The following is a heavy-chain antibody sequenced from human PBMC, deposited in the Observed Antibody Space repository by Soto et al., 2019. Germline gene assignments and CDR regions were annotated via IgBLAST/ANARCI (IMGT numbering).Heavy chain of an antibody. D-gene: IGHD1-26*01. J-gene: IGHJ4*02. CDR1: GFTFNNAW. Sequence: EVQLVESGGGLVKPGGSLRLSCAASGFTFNNAWMSWVRQAPGKGLEWVGRIKSKTDGGTTHYAAPVKGRFTISRDDSKNTLYLQMNSLKSEDTAVYYCTTGGIEGGSLYDPTLNQGYWGQGTLVTVSS. CDR2: IKSKTDGGTT. V-gene: IGHV3-15*01. CDR3: TTGGIEGGSLYDPTLNQGY.